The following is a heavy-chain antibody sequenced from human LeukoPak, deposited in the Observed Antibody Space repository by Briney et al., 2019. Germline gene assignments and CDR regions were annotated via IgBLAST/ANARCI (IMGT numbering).Heavy chain of an antibody. CDR3: ARDRHCSGGSCYFPYYMDV. CDR1: GFTFSSYW. D-gene: IGHD2-15*01. CDR2: IKQDGSEK. Sequence: PGGSLRLSCAASGFTFSSYWMSWVRQAPGKGLEWVANIKQDGSEKYYVDSVKGRFTISRDNAKNSLYLQMNSLRAEDTAVYCCARDRHCSGGSCYFPYYMDVWGKGTTVTVSS. V-gene: IGHV3-7*01. J-gene: IGHJ6*03.